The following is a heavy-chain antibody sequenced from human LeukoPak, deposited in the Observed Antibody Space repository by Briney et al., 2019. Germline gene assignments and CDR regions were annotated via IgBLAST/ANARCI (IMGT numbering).Heavy chain of an antibody. D-gene: IGHD5-12*01. J-gene: IGHJ4*02. CDR3: AREGGHSGYDYFDY. V-gene: IGHV4-59*12. CDR1: GGSISSYY. Sequence: SETLSLTCTVSGGSISSYYWSWIRQPPGKGLEWIGYIYYSGSTYYNPSLKSRVTISVDTSKNQFSLKLSSVTAADTAVYYCAREGGHSGYDYFDYWGREPLVPSPQ. CDR2: IYYSGST.